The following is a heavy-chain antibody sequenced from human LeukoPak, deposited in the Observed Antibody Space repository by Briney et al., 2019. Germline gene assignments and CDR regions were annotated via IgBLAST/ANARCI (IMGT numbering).Heavy chain of an antibody. D-gene: IGHD3-9*01. CDR1: GGSISSYY. V-gene: IGHV4-59*01. Sequence: SETLSLTCTVSGGSISSYYWSWIRQPPGKGLEWLGYIYYSGSTNYNPSLKSRVTISVDTSKNQFSLKLSSVTAADTAVYYCARSGGHYDILTGYRLYDYYYYYMDVWGKGTTVTISS. J-gene: IGHJ6*03. CDR2: IYYSGST. CDR3: ARSGGHYDILTGYRLYDYYYYYMDV.